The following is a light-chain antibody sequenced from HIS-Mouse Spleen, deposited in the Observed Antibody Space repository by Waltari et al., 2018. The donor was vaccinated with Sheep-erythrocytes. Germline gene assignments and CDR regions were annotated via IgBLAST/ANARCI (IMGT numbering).Light chain of an antibody. J-gene: IGLJ1*01. V-gene: IGLV2-11*01. CDR3: CSYAGSYNHV. CDR2: DVS. CDR1: RRDVGGYNS. Sequence: QSALTQPRSVSGSPGQSVTISCPGTRRDVGGYNSVSWYQQHPGKAPKLMIYDVSKRPSGVPDRFSGSKSGNTASLTISGLQAEDEADYYCCSYAGSYNHVFATGTKVTVL.